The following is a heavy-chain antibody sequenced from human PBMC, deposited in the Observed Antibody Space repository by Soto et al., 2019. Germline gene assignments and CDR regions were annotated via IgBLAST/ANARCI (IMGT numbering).Heavy chain of an antibody. D-gene: IGHD7-27*01. Sequence: SETLSLTCTVSGGSISSGGYYWSWLRQHPGKGLEWIGYIYYSGSTYYNPSLKSRVTISVDTSKNQFSLKLSAVTAADTAVYYCARVTGNAGNWFDPWGQGTLVTVSS. CDR1: GGSISSGGYY. J-gene: IGHJ5*02. CDR2: IYYSGST. CDR3: ARVTGNAGNWFDP. V-gene: IGHV4-31*03.